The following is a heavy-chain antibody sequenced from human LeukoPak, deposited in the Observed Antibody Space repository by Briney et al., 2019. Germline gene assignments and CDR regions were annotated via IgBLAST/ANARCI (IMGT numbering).Heavy chain of an antibody. V-gene: IGHV4-34*01. CDR3: ATSRPIYDYVWGSYRQHYFDY. CDR1: GGSFSGYY. J-gene: IGHJ4*02. Sequence: SETLSLTCAVYGGSFSGYYWSWIRQPPGKGLEWIGEINHSGSTNYNPSLKSRVTISVDPSKNQFSLKLRSVTAADTAVYYCATSRPIYDYVWGSYRQHYFDYWGQGTLVTVSS. CDR2: INHSGST. D-gene: IGHD3-16*02.